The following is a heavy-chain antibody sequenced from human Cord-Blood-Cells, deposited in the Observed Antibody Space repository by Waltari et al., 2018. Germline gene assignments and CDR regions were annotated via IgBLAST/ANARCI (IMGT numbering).Heavy chain of an antibody. Sequence: QVQLVQSGAEVKKPGASVKVSCKASGYTFTSYYMHWVRQAPGQGLEWMGIITPSGGSTSYAQKFQGRVTMTRDTSTSTVYMELSSLRSEDTAVYYCARTTRRDYSNWYFDLWGRGTLVTVSS. CDR1: GYTFTSYY. CDR2: ITPSGGST. J-gene: IGHJ2*01. V-gene: IGHV1-46*01. CDR3: ARTTRRDYSNWYFDL. D-gene: IGHD4-4*01.